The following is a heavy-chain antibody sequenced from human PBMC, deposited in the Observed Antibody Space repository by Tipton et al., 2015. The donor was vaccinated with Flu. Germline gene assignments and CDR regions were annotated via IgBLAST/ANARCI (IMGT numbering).Heavy chain of an antibody. CDR1: GGPVSSSDFY. V-gene: IGHV4-39*07. CDR3: TGQVEAAARSAS. CDR2: IFHSGTT. D-gene: IGHD1-14*01. Sequence: TLSLTCTIPGGPVSSSDFYWDWVRQPPGKGPEWIGSIFHSGTTYYDLSLQSRVTISLDTSKNQFSLKMKSVTVADTAVYYCTGQVEAAARSASWGQGTLVSVSS. J-gene: IGHJ4*02.